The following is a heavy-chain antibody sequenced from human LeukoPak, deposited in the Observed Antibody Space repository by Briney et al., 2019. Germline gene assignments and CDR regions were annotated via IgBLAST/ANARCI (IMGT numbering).Heavy chain of an antibody. CDR2: INHSGST. CDR1: GGSFSGYY. CDR3: ARGIWYYYDSSGYYYFDY. D-gene: IGHD3-22*01. J-gene: IGHJ4*02. V-gene: IGHV4-34*01. Sequence: PSETLSLTCAVYGGSFSGYYWSWIRQPPGKGLEWIGEINHSGSTNYNPSLKSRVTISVDTPKNQFSLKLSSVTAADTAVYYCARGIWYYYDSSGYYYFDYWGQGTLVTVSS.